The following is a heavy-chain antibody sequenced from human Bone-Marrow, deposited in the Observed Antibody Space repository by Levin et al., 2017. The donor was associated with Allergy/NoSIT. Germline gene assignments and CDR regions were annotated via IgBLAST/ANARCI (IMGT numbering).Heavy chain of an antibody. J-gene: IGHJ4*02. D-gene: IGHD2-15*01. CDR2: IYHTGYT. CDR1: GSISTYY. Sequence: LSQTLSLTCSVGSISTYYWSWIRQTPEKGLEWLGYIYHTGYTRYNPSLKSRVTILVDTSKSQFSLTLNSVTAADTGLYYCAKGGSWPIFDNWGQGAPVIVSS. V-gene: IGHV4-59*01. CDR3: AKGGSWPIFDN.